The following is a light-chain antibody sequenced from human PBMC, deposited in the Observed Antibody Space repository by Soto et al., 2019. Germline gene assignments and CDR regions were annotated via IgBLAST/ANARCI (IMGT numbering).Light chain of an antibody. Sequence: EIVLTQSPGTLSLSEGERATRSCRASQSVSNSYLAWYQQKPGQAPRLLIYGASSRATGIPDRFSGSGSGTDFTLTISRLEPEDFAVYYCQQYGSSTGTFGQGTKVDIK. CDR1: QSVSNSY. CDR2: GAS. CDR3: QQYGSSTGT. V-gene: IGKV3-20*01. J-gene: IGKJ1*01.